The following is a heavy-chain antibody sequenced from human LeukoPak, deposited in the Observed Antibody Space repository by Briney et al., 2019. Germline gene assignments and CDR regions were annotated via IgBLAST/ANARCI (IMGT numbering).Heavy chain of an antibody. D-gene: IGHD2-15*01. CDR1: GYTFIGYY. CDR2: ISAYNGNT. Sequence: ASVKVSCKASGYTFIGYYMHWVRQAPGQGLEWMGWISAYNGNTNYAQKLQGRVTMTTDTSTSTAYMELRSLRSDDTAVYYCASFLANCSGGSCYSGRAFDIWGQGTMVTVSS. V-gene: IGHV1-18*04. J-gene: IGHJ3*02. CDR3: ASFLANCSGGSCYSGRAFDI.